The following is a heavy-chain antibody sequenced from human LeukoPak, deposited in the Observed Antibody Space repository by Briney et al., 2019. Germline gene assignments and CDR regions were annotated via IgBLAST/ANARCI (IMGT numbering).Heavy chain of an antibody. V-gene: IGHV1-69*13. CDR2: IIPIFGTA. D-gene: IGHD2-2*01. CDR1: GGTFSSYA. Sequence: SVKVSCKASGGTFSSYAISWVRQAPRQGLEWMGGIIPIFGTANYAQKFQGRVTITADESTSTAYMGLSSLRSEDTAVYYCARDGSADHIAVVPLGFDPWGQGTLVTVSS. J-gene: IGHJ5*02. CDR3: ARDGSADHIAVVPLGFDP.